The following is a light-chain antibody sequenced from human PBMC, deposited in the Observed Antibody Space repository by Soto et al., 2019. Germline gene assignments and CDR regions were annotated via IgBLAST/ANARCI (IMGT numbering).Light chain of an antibody. Sequence: QSALTQPASVSGSPGQSITISCTGTSSDVGGYNFVSWYQQYPGKAPKLMIYDVTNRPSGVCNRFSGSKSGNTASLTISGLQAEDEADYYCSSYARSNTLLFGGGTKLTVL. V-gene: IGLV2-14*03. CDR3: SSYARSNTLL. CDR1: SSDVGGYNF. J-gene: IGLJ2*01. CDR2: DVT.